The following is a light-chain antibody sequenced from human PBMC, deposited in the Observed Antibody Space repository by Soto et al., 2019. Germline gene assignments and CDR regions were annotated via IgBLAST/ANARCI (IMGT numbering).Light chain of an antibody. J-gene: IGLJ3*02. Sequence: NFMLTQPHSVSESPGKTVTISCTRSSGSIASNYVQWYQQRPGSDPTTVIYEDNQRPSGVHARFSGAIDSASNSASLTIAGLTTEDEADYYCQSYDSSNLWVFGGGTKVTVL. CDR2: EDN. V-gene: IGLV6-57*03. CDR3: QSYDSSNLWV. CDR1: SGSIASNY.